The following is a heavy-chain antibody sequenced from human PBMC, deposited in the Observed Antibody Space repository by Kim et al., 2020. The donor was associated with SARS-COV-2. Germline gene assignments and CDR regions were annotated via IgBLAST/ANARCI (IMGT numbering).Heavy chain of an antibody. CDR2: IYYSGST. Sequence: SETLSLTCTVSGGSISSSSYYWGWIRQPPGKGLEWIGSIYYSGSTYYNPSLKSRVTISVDTSKNQFSLKLSSVTAADTAVYYCARELLEWNWFDPWGQGT. J-gene: IGHJ5*02. CDR3: ARELLEWNWFDP. D-gene: IGHD3-3*01. CDR1: GGSISSSSYY. V-gene: IGHV4-39*07.